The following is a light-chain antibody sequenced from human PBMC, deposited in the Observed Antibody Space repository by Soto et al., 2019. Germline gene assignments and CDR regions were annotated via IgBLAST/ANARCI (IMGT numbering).Light chain of an antibody. CDR3: QQYGSSVRT. V-gene: IGKV3-20*01. CDR1: QSVSSSY. J-gene: IGKJ1*01. CDR2: GAS. Sequence: EIVLTQSPGTLSLSPGERATLSCRASQSVSSSYLAWYQQKPGQAPRLLIYGASNRATGIPDRFSGSGSGTDFTLIISRLDPEDFAVYYCQQYGSSVRTFGQGTNVEIK.